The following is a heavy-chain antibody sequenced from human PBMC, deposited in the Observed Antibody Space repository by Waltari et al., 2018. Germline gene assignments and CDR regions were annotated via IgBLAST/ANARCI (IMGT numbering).Heavy chain of an antibody. Sequence: EVQLVESGGGLVQPGGSLRLSCAASGFYFSDYWMSWVRQAPGKGLEGVANIDQDGSKTYYVDSGKGRFTISRDNTKNLVYLQMRGLRDDDTAVYYCGRDRGFAYWGQGALVAVSA. CDR3: GRDRGFAY. CDR2: IDQDGSKT. V-gene: IGHV3-7*03. J-gene: IGHJ4*02. CDR1: GFYFSDYW.